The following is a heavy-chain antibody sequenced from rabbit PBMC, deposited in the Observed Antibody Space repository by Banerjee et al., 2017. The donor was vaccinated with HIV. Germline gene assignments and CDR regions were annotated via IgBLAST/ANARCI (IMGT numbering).Heavy chain of an antibody. J-gene: IGHJ4*01. CDR1: GFDFSSAYY. V-gene: IGHV1S40*01. Sequence: QSLEESGGGLVKPEGSLTLTCKASGFDFSSAYYMCWVRQAPGKGLEWIACIYAGSSGSTYYASWAKGRFTISKTSSTTVTLQMTSLTAADTATYFCARDSTAISSVYALYNVNLWGPGTLVTVS. D-gene: IGHD1-1*01. CDR3: ARDSTAISSVYALYNVNL. CDR2: IYAGSSGST.